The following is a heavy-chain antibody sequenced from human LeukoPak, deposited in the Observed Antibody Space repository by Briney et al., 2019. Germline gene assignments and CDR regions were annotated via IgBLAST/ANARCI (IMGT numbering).Heavy chain of an antibody. CDR2: IYYSGTT. CDR3: ARDRGRDGTGTTMDWFDP. D-gene: IGHD1-1*01. CDR1: GVSISSSDYY. J-gene: IGHJ5*02. Sequence: SQTLSLTXTVSGVSISSSDYYWSWIRQPPGKGLEWIGYIYYSGTTYYNPSLKSRVTISVDTSKNQFSLKLSSVTAADTAVYYCARDRGRDGTGTTMDWFDPWGQGTLVTVSS. V-gene: IGHV4-30-4*08.